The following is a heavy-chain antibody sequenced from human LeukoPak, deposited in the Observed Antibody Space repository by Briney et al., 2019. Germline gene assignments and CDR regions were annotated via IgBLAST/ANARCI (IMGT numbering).Heavy chain of an antibody. D-gene: IGHD6-13*01. CDR1: GFTFSSYS. V-gene: IGHV3-13*01. Sequence: ESGGPLRLSCAASGFTFSSYSMHYVRQATGKGLEWVSAIGTAGHTYYTGCVKGQFTIYRENAKNSLYLQMNSLRAGDTAVYYCARDRRTNSSSSRGYFDYWGQGTLVTVSS. CDR3: ARDRRTNSSSSRGYFDY. J-gene: IGHJ4*02. CDR2: IGTAGHT.